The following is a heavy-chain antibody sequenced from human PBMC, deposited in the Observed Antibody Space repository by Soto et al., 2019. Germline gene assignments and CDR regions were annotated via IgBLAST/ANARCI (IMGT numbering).Heavy chain of an antibody. CDR2: ISGYNGNT. CDR3: ARERGGDVMDG. Sequence: QVQLVQSGAEVKKPGASVKVSCKASGYTFSSYGISWVRQAPGQGLEWMGWISGYNGNTNYAQKLQGRVTMTIDTSTSTVDMELRTLRSDDTAVYYCARERGGDVMDGLGQGTTVTFSS. J-gene: IGHJ6*02. D-gene: IGHD1-26*01. V-gene: IGHV1-18*01. CDR1: GYTFSSYG.